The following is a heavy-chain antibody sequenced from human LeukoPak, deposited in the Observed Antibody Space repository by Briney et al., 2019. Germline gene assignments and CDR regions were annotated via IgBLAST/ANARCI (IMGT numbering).Heavy chain of an antibody. D-gene: IGHD2-2*03. J-gene: IGHJ4*02. V-gene: IGHV4-39*07. CDR1: GDSISTSNSY. CDR2: IYYSGNT. CDR3: ARDGYY. Sequence: PSETLSLTCTVFGDSISTSNSYWGWIRQPPGKGLEWIGSIYYSGNTYYNASLKSRVTISVDTSKNQFSLKLSSVTAADTAVYYCARDGYYWGQGTLVTVSS.